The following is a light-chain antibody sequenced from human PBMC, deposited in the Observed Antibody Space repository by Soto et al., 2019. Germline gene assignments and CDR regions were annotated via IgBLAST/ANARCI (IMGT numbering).Light chain of an antibody. J-gene: IGKJ3*01. CDR3: QQYYNTPFT. CDR1: QSVLYSSNSKNY. CDR2: WAS. V-gene: IGKV4-1*01. Sequence: DIVMTQSPDSLAVSLGERATINCKSSQSVLYSSNSKNYLAWYQQKPGKPPKLLIYWASTRESGVPDRFSGSGSGTDFTLTISSLQAEDVAVYYCQQYYNTPFTFGPGTKVDIK.